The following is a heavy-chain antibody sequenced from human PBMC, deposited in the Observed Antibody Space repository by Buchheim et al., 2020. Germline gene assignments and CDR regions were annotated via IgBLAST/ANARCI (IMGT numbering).Heavy chain of an antibody. V-gene: IGHV3-23*01. CDR3: AKDSGYNYTGLDV. CDR1: GFPFSGYA. CDR2: VSGTGGST. J-gene: IGHJ6*02. Sequence: QLLESGGGLVQPGTSLRLSCEASGFPFSGYAMSWVRQAPGKGLEWVAAVSGTGGSTFYADSVKGRFTISRDNSTNTFYLQMDSLRADDTAVYYCAKDSGYNYTGLDVWGQGTT.